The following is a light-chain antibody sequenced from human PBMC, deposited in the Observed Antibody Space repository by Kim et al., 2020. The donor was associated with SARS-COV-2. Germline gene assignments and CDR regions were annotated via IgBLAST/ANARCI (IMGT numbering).Light chain of an antibody. V-gene: IGLV2-14*03. CDR1: SSDVGGYNF. J-gene: IGLJ2*01. Sequence: QSALTQPASVSGSPGQSITISCTGTSSDVGGYNFVSWYQQHLGEAPKLIIYDVTIRPSGVSNRFSGSKSGNTASLTISGLQAEDEADYYCSSYTSSTTLGVIGGGTQLTVL. CDR2: DVT. CDR3: SSYTSSTTLGV.